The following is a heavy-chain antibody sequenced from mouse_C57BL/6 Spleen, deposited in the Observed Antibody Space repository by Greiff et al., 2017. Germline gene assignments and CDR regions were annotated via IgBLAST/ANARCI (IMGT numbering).Heavy chain of an antibody. CDR3: ARRDYDAVDY. J-gene: IGHJ4*01. CDR1: GYTFTSYW. Sequence: VQLQQPGAELVRPGTSVKLSCKASGYTFTSYWMHWVKQRPGQGLEWIGVIDPSDSYTNYNQKFKGKATLTVDTSSSTAYMQLSSLTSEDSAVYYCARRDYDAVDYWGQGTSVTVSS. V-gene: IGHV1-59*01. CDR2: IDPSDSYT.